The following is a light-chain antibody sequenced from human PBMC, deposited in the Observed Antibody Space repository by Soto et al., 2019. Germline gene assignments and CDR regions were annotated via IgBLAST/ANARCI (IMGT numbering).Light chain of an antibody. J-gene: IGKJ1*01. CDR1: QSVSNNY. CDR2: GAS. V-gene: IGKV3-20*01. Sequence: IVLTQSPCTLSLSTGERATLSCRASQSVSNNYLAWHQQKPGQAPRLLIYGASNRATGIPDRFSGSGSGTDFTLTISRLEPEDFAVYYCQQYGSSGTFGQGTKVDIK. CDR3: QQYGSSGT.